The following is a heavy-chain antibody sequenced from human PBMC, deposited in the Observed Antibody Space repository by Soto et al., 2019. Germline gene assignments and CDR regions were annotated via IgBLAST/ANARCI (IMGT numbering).Heavy chain of an antibody. Sequence: QVQLQESGPGLVKPSQTLSLTCTVSGGSISSGGYYWSWIRQHPGKGLEWIGYIYYSGSTYYNPPLQSRVTIXVXTXXNRFSLKLSSVTAADTAVYYCARSGYSYGPNPLLYWGQGTLVTVSS. CDR1: GGSISSGGYY. V-gene: IGHV4-31*03. CDR2: IYYSGST. CDR3: ARSGYSYGPNPLLY. J-gene: IGHJ4*02. D-gene: IGHD5-18*01.